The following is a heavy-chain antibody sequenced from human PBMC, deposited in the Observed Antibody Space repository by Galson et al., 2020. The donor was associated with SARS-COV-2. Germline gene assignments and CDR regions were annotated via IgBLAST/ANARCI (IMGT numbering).Heavy chain of an antibody. Sequence: HGESLKISCKASGYSFTSHWIGWVRQMPGKGLEWMGIIYPGDSDTRYSRAFQGPVTISADKSISTAYLQWSSLKASDTAIYYCARRTMTAITHFDYWGQGTLVTVSS. V-gene: IGHV5-51*01. CDR3: ARRTMTAITHFDY. J-gene: IGHJ4*02. D-gene: IGHD4-4*01. CDR2: IYPGDSDT. CDR1: GYSFTSHW.